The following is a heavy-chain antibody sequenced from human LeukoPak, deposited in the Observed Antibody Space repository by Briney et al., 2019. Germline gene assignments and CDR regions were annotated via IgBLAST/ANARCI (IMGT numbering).Heavy chain of an antibody. D-gene: IGHD3-10*01. CDR1: GGSISSYY. J-gene: IGHJ6*03. V-gene: IGHV4-59*01. CDR2: IYYSGST. CDR3: ARCYGSGSPPFYYYYYMDV. Sequence: PSETLSLTCAVSGGSISSYYWSWIRQPPGKGLEWIGYIYYSGSTNYNPSLKSRVTISVDTSKNQFSLKLSSVTAADTAVYYCARCYGSGSPPFYYYYYMDVWGKGTTVTIPS.